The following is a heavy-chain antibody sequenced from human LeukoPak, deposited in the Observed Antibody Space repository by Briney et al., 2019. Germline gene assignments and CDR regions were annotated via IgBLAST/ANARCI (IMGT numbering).Heavy chain of an antibody. CDR3: WAIVTTIKLDF. D-gene: IGHD5-12*01. CDR2: VSHSGSI. J-gene: IGHJ4*02. CDR1: GGFLSSSSYS. Sequence: SETLSLTCTVSGGFLSSSSYSWGWIRQPPGKGLEWIGSVSHSGSINYDPSLKNRVTISVDTSKNQFSLKLSSVTAADTAVYYCWAIVTTIKLDFWGQGTLVTVSS. V-gene: IGHV4-39*01.